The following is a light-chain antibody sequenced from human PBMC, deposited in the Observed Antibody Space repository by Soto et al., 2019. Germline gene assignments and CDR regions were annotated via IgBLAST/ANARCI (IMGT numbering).Light chain of an antibody. Sequence: DVVMTQSPLSLPVTLGQPASISCRSSQSLVYSDGNTYLNWFQQRPGQSPRRLIYKVPNWDSGVPDRFSDSGSGTDFTLKISRVEAEDVGVYYCMHFFPEVFGPGTKVDIK. CDR3: MHFFPEV. J-gene: IGKJ3*01. CDR2: KVP. V-gene: IGKV2D-30*01. CDR1: QSLVYSDGNTY.